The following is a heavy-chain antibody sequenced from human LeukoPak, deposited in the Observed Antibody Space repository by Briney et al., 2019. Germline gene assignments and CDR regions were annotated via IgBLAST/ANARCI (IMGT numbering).Heavy chain of an antibody. CDR3: ARAYYSIAAAGKIYYYGMDV. Sequence: SVKVSCKASGGTFSSYAISWVRQAPGQGLEWMGGIIPIFGTANYAQKFQGRVTITADESTSTAYMELSSLRSEETAVYYCARAYYSIAAAGKIYYYGMDVWGQGTTVTVSS. CDR1: GGTFSSYA. CDR2: IIPIFGTA. D-gene: IGHD6-13*01. J-gene: IGHJ6*02. V-gene: IGHV1-69*01.